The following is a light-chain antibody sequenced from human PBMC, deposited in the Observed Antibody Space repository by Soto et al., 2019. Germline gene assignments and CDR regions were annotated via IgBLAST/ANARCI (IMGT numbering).Light chain of an antibody. V-gene: IGKV1-33*01. CDR3: QQYGSLPPT. Sequence: DIQMTQSPSSLSASVGDRVTITCQASQDINKNLIWYQQKPGKAPKLLIYDASDLETGVPSRFRGSGSGTSFTFTINSLQPEDFAKYFRQQYGSLPPTLGQRTRLEIK. J-gene: IGKJ5*01. CDR1: QDINKN. CDR2: DAS.